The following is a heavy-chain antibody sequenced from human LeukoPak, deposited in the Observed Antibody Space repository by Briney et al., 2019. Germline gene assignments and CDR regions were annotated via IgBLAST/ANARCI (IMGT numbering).Heavy chain of an antibody. J-gene: IGHJ3*02. CDR1: EYSFTSYW. D-gene: IGHD6-6*01. CDR2: IYPGDSDT. V-gene: IGHV5-51*01. CDR3: ARSSSPRPDAFDI. Sequence: GESLKISCKGSEYSFTSYWIGWVRQMPGKGLEWVGIIYPGDSDTRYSPSFQGQVTISADESISTAYLQWSSPKASDTAMYYCARSSSPRPDAFDIWGQGTMVTVSS.